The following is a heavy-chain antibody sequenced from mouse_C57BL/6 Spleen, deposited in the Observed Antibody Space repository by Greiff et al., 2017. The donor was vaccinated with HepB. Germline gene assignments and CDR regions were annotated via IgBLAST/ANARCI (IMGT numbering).Heavy chain of an antibody. CDR3: ARFYDGYRAWFAY. Sequence: EVQLQQSGPELVKPGDSVKISCKASGYSFTGYFMNWVMQSHGKSLEWIGRINPYNGDTFYNQKFKGKATLTVDKSSSTAHMELRSLTSEDSAVYYCARFYDGYRAWFAYWGQGTLVTVSA. J-gene: IGHJ3*01. D-gene: IGHD2-3*01. CDR1: GYSFTGYF. V-gene: IGHV1-20*01. CDR2: INPYNGDT.